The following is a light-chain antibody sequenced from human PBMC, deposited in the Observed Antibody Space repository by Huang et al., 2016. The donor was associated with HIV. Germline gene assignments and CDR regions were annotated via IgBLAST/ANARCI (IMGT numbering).Light chain of an antibody. Sequence: IQLTQSPSSLSASVGDRVTITCLASQGISSFLAWYQQKPGKAPKLSLYAAYTLHSGVPLRFSGSVSGTDFTLTISSLQPEDFATYYCQQFNNYPLTFGGGTKVEIK. CDR2: AAY. V-gene: IGKV1-9*01. CDR3: QQFNNYPLT. CDR1: QGISSF. J-gene: IGKJ4*01.